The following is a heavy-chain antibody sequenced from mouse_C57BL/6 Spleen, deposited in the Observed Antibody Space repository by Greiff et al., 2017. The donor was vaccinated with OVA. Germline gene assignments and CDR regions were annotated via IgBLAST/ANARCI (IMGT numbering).Heavy chain of an antibody. Sequence: VMLVESGAELVRPGTSVQVSCKASGYAFTNYLIEWVKQRPGQGLEWIGVINPGSGGTNYNEKFKGKATLTADKSSSTAYMQLSSLTSEDSAVYFCARSMGNWDDYAMDYWGQGTSVTVSS. CDR2: INPGSGGT. CDR1: GYAFTNYL. CDR3: ARSMGNWDDYAMDY. V-gene: IGHV1-54*01. J-gene: IGHJ4*01. D-gene: IGHD4-1*01.